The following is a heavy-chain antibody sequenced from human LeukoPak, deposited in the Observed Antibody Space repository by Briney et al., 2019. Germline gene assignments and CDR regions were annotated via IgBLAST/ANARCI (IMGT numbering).Heavy chain of an antibody. CDR3: ARGGGLDV. CDR1: GFTFLSYA. D-gene: IGHD3-16*01. Sequence: GGSLRLSCSASGFTFLSYAMHWVRQAPGKGLEWVASINHNGNVNYYVDSVKGRFTISRDNAKNSLYLQMSNLRAEDTAVYFCARGGGLDVWGQGATVTVSS. J-gene: IGHJ6*02. CDR2: INHNGNVN. V-gene: IGHV3-7*03.